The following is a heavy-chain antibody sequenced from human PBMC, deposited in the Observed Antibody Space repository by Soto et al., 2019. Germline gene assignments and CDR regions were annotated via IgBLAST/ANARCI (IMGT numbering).Heavy chain of an antibody. CDR1: GYTLTELW. J-gene: IGHJ4*02. V-gene: IGHV1-24*01. CDR3: ATVSVEGSSHFDY. Sequence: ASVKVACKVSGYTLTELWVHWVRQAPGQGLEWMGGFDPEDGETIYAQKLQGRVTMTEDTSTNTAYMELRSLRSDDTAVYYCATVSVEGSSHFDYWGQGTLVTVSS. CDR2: FDPEDGET. D-gene: IGHD3-10*01.